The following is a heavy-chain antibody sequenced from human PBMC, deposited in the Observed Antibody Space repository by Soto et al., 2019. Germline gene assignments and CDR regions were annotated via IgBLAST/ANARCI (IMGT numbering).Heavy chain of an antibody. D-gene: IGHD6-19*01. CDR3: ASAAVTGTAGLDF. CDR2: INHNSGGT. V-gene: IGHV1-2*02. Sequence: ASVKVSCKASGYTFSGFYMHWVRQAPGQGLEWMGWINHNSGGTKSAEKFQGRVTMTRDTSINTAYMELSRLTSDDTAVYYCASAAVTGTAGLDFWGQGTQVTVSS. CDR1: GYTFSGFY. J-gene: IGHJ4*02.